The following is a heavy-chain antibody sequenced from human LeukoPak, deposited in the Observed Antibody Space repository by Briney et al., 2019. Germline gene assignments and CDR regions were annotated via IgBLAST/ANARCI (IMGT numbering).Heavy chain of an antibody. CDR3: ASSRRPYSSSWYGLWFDP. CDR2: ISSSSSYI. D-gene: IGHD6-13*01. Sequence: GGSLRLSCAASGFTFSSYSMDWVRQAPGKGLEWVSSISSSSSYIYYADSVKGRFTISRDNAKNSLYLQMNSLRAEDTAVYYCASSRRPYSSSWYGLWFDPWGQGTLVTVSS. J-gene: IGHJ5*02. V-gene: IGHV3-21*01. CDR1: GFTFSSYS.